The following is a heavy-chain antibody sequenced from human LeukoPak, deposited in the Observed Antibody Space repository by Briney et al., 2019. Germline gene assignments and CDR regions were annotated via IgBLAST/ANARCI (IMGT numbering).Heavy chain of an antibody. D-gene: IGHD1-26*01. Sequence: SETLSLTCTVSGGSISSSSYYWGWIPQPPGKGLEWIGSIYYSGSPYYNPSLKSRVTISVDTSKNQFSLKLSSVTAADTAVYYCERNWLGIQDFDYWGQGTLITVSS. CDR1: GGSISSSSYY. CDR2: IYYSGSP. V-gene: IGHV4-39*01. CDR3: ERNWLGIQDFDY. J-gene: IGHJ4*02.